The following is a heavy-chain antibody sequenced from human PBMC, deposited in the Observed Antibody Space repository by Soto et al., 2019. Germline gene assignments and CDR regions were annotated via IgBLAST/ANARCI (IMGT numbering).Heavy chain of an antibody. V-gene: IGHV2-26*01. D-gene: IGHD3-22*01. Sequence: GSGPTLVNPTETLTLTCTVSGFSLSNARMGVSWIRQPPGKALEWLAHIFSNDEKSYSTSLKSRLTISKDTSKSQVVLTMTNMDPVDTATYYCARIPLGGYYDSSGYYFDYWGQGTLVTVSS. CDR1: GFSLSNARMG. CDR2: IFSNDEK. J-gene: IGHJ4*02. CDR3: ARIPLGGYYDSSGYYFDY.